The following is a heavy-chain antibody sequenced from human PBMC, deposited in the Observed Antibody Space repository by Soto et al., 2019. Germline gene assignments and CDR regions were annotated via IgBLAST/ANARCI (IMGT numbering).Heavy chain of an antibody. CDR3: ARHYYDSSGYPAPYYHGMDV. CDR1: GGSISSSGYY. J-gene: IGHJ6*02. CDR2: IFYSGTT. V-gene: IGHV4-39*01. Sequence: PSETLSLTCTVSGGSISSSGYYWVWIRQSPGKVLEWIGTIFYSGTTYYNPSLESRITISQDTSNNQFSLKLTSVTAADTAVYYCARHYYDSSGYPAPYYHGMDVWGQGTTVTVSS. D-gene: IGHD3-22*01.